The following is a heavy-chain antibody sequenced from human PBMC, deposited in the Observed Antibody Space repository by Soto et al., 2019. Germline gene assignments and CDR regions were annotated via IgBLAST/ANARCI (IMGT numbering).Heavy chain of an antibody. CDR1: GYTFTGYY. CDR2: INPNSGGT. D-gene: IGHD3-3*01. J-gene: IGHJ6*02. CDR3: ARVRNYDFWSGYSPFRYYYYGMDV. V-gene: IGHV1-2*02. Sequence: QVQLVQSGAEVKKPGASVKVSCKASGYTFTGYYMHWVRQAPGQGLEWMGWINPNSGGTNYAQKFQVRVTMTRDTSISPAYMELSRLRSDDTAVYYCARVRNYDFWSGYSPFRYYYYGMDVWGQGTTVTVSS.